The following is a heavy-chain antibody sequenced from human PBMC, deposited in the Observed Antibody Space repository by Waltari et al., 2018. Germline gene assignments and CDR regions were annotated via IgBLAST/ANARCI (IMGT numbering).Heavy chain of an antibody. D-gene: IGHD3-10*01. CDR1: GYSISSGYD. V-gene: IGHV4-38-2*02. CDR2: IYHSGST. CDR3: ARALSGGDRPSWFDP. Sequence: QVQLQESGPGLVKPSETLSLTCTVSGYSISSGYDWGWIRQPPGKGLEWIGSIYHSGSTYSSPSLKRRVTISVDTSKNQFSLKLSSVTAADTAVYYCARALSGGDRPSWFDPWGQGTLVTVSS. J-gene: IGHJ5*02.